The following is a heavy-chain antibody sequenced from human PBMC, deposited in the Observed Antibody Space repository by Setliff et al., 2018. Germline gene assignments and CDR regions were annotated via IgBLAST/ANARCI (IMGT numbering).Heavy chain of an antibody. D-gene: IGHD1-1*01. Sequence: SETLSLTCVVSGGSFSGYQWSWIRQPPGKGLDWIGEINHSGSTNYSPSLKSRVSISLDTSKNQFSLKLISVTAADTAVYYCARANKKLDYYYYYYMDVWGKGTTVTVSS. CDR1: GGSFSGYQ. V-gene: IGHV4-34*01. CDR3: ARANKKLDYYYYYYMDV. J-gene: IGHJ6*03. CDR2: INHSGST.